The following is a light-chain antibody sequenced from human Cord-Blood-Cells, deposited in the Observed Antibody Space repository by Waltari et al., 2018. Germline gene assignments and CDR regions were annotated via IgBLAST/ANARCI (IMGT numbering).Light chain of an antibody. V-gene: IGLV2-23*02. J-gene: IGLJ2*01. CDR1: SSDVGSYNL. CDR3: CSYAGSSTLVV. CDR2: EVS. Sequence: QSALTQPASVSGSPGQSITISCTGTSSDVGSYNLVSSYQQHPGKAPKLMIYEVSKRPSGVSNRFSGSKSGNTASLTISGLQAEDEADYYCCSYAGSSTLVVFGGGTKLTVL.